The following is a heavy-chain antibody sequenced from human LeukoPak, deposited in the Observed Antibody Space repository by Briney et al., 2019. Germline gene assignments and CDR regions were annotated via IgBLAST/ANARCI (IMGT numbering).Heavy chain of an antibody. J-gene: IGHJ5*02. D-gene: IGHD3-3*01. CDR3: ARDYGPGVFAFDP. CDR1: GGSISSYY. CDR2: IYTSGST. V-gene: IGHV4-4*07. Sequence: SETLSLTCTVSGGSISSYYWSWIRQPAGKGLEWIGRIYTSGSTNYNPSLKSRVTMSVDTSKNPFSLKLSSVTAADAAVYYCARDYGPGVFAFDPWGQGTLVTVSS.